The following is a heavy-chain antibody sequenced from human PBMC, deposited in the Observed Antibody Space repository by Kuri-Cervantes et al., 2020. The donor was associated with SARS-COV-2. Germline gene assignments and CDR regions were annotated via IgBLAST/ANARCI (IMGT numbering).Heavy chain of an antibody. Sequence: SETLSLTCTVSGGSISSSLYYWGWVRQPPGQGLEWIGSIYYSGSTYYNPSLNSRVTMSVDTSKNQFSLKLTSVTAADTAVYYCVRVDCSAGTCYRRSFDYWGRGTLVTVSS. V-gene: IGHV4-39*01. J-gene: IGHJ4*02. CDR2: IYYSGST. CDR1: GGSISSSLYY. CDR3: VRVDCSAGTCYRRSFDY. D-gene: IGHD2-15*01.